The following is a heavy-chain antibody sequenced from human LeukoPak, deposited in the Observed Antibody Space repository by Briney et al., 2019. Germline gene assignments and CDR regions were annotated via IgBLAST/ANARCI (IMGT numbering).Heavy chain of an antibody. CDR1: GYTFRRYY. CDR2: INPNSGGT. CDR3: ARDGSGDLVAFDV. D-gene: IGHD2-21*02. V-gene: IGHV1-2*02. Sequence: GASVKVLYKASGYTFRRYYVRGVPQAPGQGLEWMGWINPNSGGTNYAQKFQGRVTMTRDTSISTADMELSRLRSDDTAVYYCARDGSGDLVAFDVWGQGTMVTVSS. J-gene: IGHJ3*01.